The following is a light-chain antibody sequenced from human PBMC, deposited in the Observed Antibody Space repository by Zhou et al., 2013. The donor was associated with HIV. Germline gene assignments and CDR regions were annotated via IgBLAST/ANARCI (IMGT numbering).Light chain of an antibody. J-gene: IGKJ1*01. CDR2: GAS. Sequence: DIQMTQSPSSLSASVGDRVTLTCRASQSISRFLNWYQQKPGKAPKVLIYGASHLSSGVPSRFSGSGSGTDFTLTISSLQPEDFATYYCQQYTTIPWTFGPGTKVEVK. CDR1: QSISRF. CDR3: QQYTTIPWT. V-gene: IGKV1-39*01.